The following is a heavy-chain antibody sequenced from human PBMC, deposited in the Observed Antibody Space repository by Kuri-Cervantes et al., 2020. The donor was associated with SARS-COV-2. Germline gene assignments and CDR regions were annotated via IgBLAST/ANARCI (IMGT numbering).Heavy chain of an antibody. CDR1: GLTFSSYA. D-gene: IGHD3-3*01. V-gene: IGHV3-30-3*01. CDR3: TRYAFWSATHFDY. CDR2: ISYDGSNK. Sequence: GGSLRLSCGAYGLTFSSYAMHWVRQAPGKGLEWLAVISYDGSNKYYADYVKRRFTISRDNSKNMLYLQMNSLSAEDTVVYYCTRYAFWSATHFDYWGQGTLVTVSS. J-gene: IGHJ4*02.